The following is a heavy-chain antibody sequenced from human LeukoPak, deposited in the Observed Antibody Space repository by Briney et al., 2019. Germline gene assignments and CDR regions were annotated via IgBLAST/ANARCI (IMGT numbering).Heavy chain of an antibody. Sequence: GESLKISCKGSGYSSTSYWIGWVRQMPGKGLEWMGIIYPGDSDTRYSPSFQGQVTISADKSISTAYLQWSSLKASDTAMYYCARGDSGSYYPANAFDIWGQGTMVTVSS. CDR2: IYPGDSDT. V-gene: IGHV5-51*01. CDR1: GYSSTSYW. D-gene: IGHD1-26*01. J-gene: IGHJ3*02. CDR3: ARGDSGSYYPANAFDI.